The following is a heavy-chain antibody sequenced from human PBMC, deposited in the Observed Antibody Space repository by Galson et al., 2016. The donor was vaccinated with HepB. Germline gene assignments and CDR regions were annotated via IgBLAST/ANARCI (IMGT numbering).Heavy chain of an antibody. Sequence: SLRLSCAASGFTFDDYAMHWVRQGPGKGLEWVSGISWNSGSIGYEDSVKGRFTISSDNAKNTLYLQMNSLRAEDTAVYSCARGYCSGGSCQYDYGWGSYGHVPLYYFDYWGQGTLVTVSS. CDR2: ISWNSGSI. CDR3: ARGYCSGGSCQYDYGWGSYGHVPLYYFDY. J-gene: IGHJ4*02. D-gene: IGHD3-16*01. V-gene: IGHV3-9*01. CDR1: GFTFDDYA.